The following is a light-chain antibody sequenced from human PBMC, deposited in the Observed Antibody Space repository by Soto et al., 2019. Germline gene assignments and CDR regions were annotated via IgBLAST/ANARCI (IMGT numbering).Light chain of an antibody. CDR2: DAS. CDR1: QTVSSNY. V-gene: IGKV3-11*01. Sequence: EIVLTQSPGTLSVSPGERATLSCLASQTVSSNYLAWYQHRPGQAPRLLIFDASQRATGIPARFRGSGSGTDFTLTISSLEPEDFAVYYCQQRSNWPRTFGQGTKVDI. CDR3: QQRSNWPRT. J-gene: IGKJ1*01.